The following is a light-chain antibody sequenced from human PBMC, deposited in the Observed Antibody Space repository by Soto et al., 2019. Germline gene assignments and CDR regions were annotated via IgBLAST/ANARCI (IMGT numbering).Light chain of an antibody. V-gene: IGKV1-5*01. J-gene: IGKJ1*01. CDR2: AAS. Sequence: DIQMTQSPSTLSASVGDRVTITCRASQSIGYWLAWYQQKPGKAPNLLIYAASSLETGVPSRFSGSGSGTEFTLTISRLEPEDFAVYYCKQYGSSPSTFGQGTKVDI. CDR1: QSIGYW. CDR3: KQYGSSPST.